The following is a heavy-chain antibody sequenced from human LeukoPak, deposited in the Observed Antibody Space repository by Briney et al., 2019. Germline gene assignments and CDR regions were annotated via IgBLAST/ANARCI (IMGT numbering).Heavy chain of an antibody. Sequence: GGSLRLSCAASGFTFSNYNINWVCQAPGKGLEWVSYISDNTGTIYYADSVQGRFTISRDNAKNSLFLQMNSLRAEDTAVYYCARVGYSSSFDLWGQGTLVTVSS. J-gene: IGHJ4*02. V-gene: IGHV3-48*01. D-gene: IGHD6-13*01. CDR2: ISDNTGTI. CDR1: GFTFSNYN. CDR3: ARVGYSSSFDL.